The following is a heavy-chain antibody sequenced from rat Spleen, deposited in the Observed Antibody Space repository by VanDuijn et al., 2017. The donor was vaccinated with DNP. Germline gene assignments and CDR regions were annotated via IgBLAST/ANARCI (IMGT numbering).Heavy chain of an antibody. V-gene: IGHV5-58*01. J-gene: IGHJ2*01. Sequence: EVQLVATGGGLVQPGRSLKLSCVASGFTFSSYWMYWIRQAPGKRLEWVASINADGGTTYYPDSVKGRFTISRDNAENTVYLQMNSLRSEETATYYCAKANNWDYWGQGVMVTVSS. CDR1: GFTFSSYW. D-gene: IGHD5-1*01. CDR2: INADGGTT. CDR3: AKANNWDY.